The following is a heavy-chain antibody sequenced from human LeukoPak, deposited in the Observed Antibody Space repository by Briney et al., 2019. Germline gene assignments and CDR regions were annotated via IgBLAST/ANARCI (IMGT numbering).Heavy chain of an antibody. CDR1: GFTFSSYS. Sequence: GGSLRLSCAASGFTFSSYSMNWVRQAPGKGLEGVSSISSSSSYIYYADSVKGRFTISSRNAKNSLFLQMNSLSAEDTAVYYWARDMWGFGAYGAFDIWGQGTMVTVSS. CDR2: ISSSSSYI. V-gene: IGHV3-21*01. J-gene: IGHJ3*02. D-gene: IGHD1-26*01. CDR3: ARDMWGFGAYGAFDI.